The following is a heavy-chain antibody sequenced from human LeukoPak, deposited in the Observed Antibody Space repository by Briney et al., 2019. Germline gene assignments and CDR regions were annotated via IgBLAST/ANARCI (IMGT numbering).Heavy chain of an antibody. D-gene: IGHD1-26*01. J-gene: IGHJ4*02. V-gene: IGHV3-15*01. CDR1: GFTFSNAW. Sequence: GGSLRLSCAASGFTFSNAWMSWVRQAPGKGLEWVGRIKSKNDGGTTDYAAPVKGRFTISRDDSKNTLYLQMNSLKTEDTAVYYCTTDEVGANFDYWGQGTLVTVSS. CDR2: IKSKNDGGTT. CDR3: TTDEVGANFDY.